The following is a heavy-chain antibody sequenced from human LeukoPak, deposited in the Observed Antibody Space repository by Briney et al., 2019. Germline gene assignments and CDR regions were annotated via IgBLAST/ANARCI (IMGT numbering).Heavy chain of an antibody. Sequence: SVKVSCKASGGTFSSYAISWVRQAPGQGLEWMGGIIPIFGTANYAQKFQGRVTITADESTSTAYMELSSLRSEDTAVYYCARSVSSSWSNSFVYYYYMDVWGKGTTVTVSS. D-gene: IGHD6-13*01. CDR2: IIPIFGTA. V-gene: IGHV1-69*01. CDR1: GGTFSSYA. J-gene: IGHJ6*03. CDR3: ARSVSSSWSNSFVYYYYMDV.